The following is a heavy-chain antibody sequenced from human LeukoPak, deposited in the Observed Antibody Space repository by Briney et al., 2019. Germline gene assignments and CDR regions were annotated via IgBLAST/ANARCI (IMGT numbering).Heavy chain of an antibody. CDR1: GGSISGYF. J-gene: IGHJ4*02. CDR2: IYDSGST. CDR3: ARQYSSGWYPFDS. D-gene: IGHD6-19*01. V-gene: IGHV4-59*08. Sequence: PSETLSLTCTVSGGSISGYFWSWIRQPPGKGLEWIGYIYDSGSTNYSPSLKSRVNISVDTSRNQFSLKLSSVTAADTAVYYCARQYSSGWYPFDSWGQGTLVTVS.